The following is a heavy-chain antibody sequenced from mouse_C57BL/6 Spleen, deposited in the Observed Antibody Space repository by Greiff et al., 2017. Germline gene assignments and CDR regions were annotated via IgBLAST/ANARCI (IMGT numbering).Heavy chain of an antibody. D-gene: IGHD2-1*01. CDR3: ARDPYGNYVGYYAMDY. V-gene: IGHV1-64*01. J-gene: IGHJ4*01. CDR1: GYTFTSYW. Sequence: VQLQQPGAELVKPGASVKLSCKASGYTFTSYWMHWVKQRPGQGLEWIGMIHPNSGSTNYNEKFKSKATLTVDKSSSTAYMQLSSLTSEDSAVYYCARDPYGNYVGYYAMDYWGQGTSVTVSS. CDR2: IHPNSGST.